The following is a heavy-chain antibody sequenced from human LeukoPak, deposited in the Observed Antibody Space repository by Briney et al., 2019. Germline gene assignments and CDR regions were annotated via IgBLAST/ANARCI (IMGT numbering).Heavy chain of an antibody. Sequence: SETLSLTCTVSGYSIRSAYYWGWIRQPPGNGLEWIGTIYQSGSTSYNPSLKSRVTILVDTSKNQFSLKLSSVTAADTAVYYCATTTGGPYNWFDPWGQGTLVTVSS. J-gene: IGHJ5*02. CDR1: GYSIRSAYY. D-gene: IGHD1-1*01. CDR3: ATTTGGPYNWFDP. CDR2: IYQSGST. V-gene: IGHV4-38-2*02.